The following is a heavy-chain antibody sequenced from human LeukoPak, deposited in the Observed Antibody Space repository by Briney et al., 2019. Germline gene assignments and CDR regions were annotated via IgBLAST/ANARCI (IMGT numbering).Heavy chain of an antibody. V-gene: IGHV3-74*01. CDR3: ARGDGDGYNWGYFDY. Sequence: GGSLRLSCAASALTFSSYWMHWGRQAPGKGLVWGSRINSDWSSTSYADSVKGRFTISRDNAKNSLYLQMNRLRAEDTAVYYCARGDGDGYNWGYFDYWGQGTLVTVSS. D-gene: IGHD5-24*01. CDR1: ALTFSSYW. CDR2: INSDWSST. J-gene: IGHJ4*02.